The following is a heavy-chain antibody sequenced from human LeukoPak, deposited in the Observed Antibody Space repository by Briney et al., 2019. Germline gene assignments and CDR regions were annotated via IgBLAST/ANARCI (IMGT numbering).Heavy chain of an antibody. V-gene: IGHV1-2*02. Sequence: ASVKVSCKASGYTFTGYYMHCVRQAPGQGLEWMGWINPDSGGTNYAQKFQGRVTMTRDTSISTAYLELSRLRSDDTAVYYCARDSYYGSGRPYYYMDVWGKGTTVTVSS. CDR2: INPDSGGT. CDR3: ARDSYYGSGRPYYYMDV. CDR1: GYTFTGYY. J-gene: IGHJ6*03. D-gene: IGHD3-10*01.